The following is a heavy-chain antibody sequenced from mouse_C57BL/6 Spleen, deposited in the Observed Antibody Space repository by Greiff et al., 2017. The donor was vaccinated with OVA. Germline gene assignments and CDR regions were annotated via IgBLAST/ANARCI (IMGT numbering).Heavy chain of an antibody. V-gene: IGHV1-81*01. Sequence: LVESGAELARPGASVKLSCKASGYTFTSYGISWVKQRTGQGLEWIGEIYPRSGNTYYNEKFKGKATLTADKSSSTAYMELRSLTSEDAAVYFCARDDDIFAYWGQGTLVTVSA. D-gene: IGHD2-3*01. J-gene: IGHJ3*01. CDR1: GYTFTSYG. CDR2: IYPRSGNT. CDR3: ARDDDIFAY.